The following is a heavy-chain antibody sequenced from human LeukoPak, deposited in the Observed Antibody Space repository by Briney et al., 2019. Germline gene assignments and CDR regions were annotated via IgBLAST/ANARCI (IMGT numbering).Heavy chain of an antibody. CDR2: ISSSSSTI. V-gene: IGHV3-48*02. Sequence: PGGSLRLSCAASGFTLSSYSMNWVRQAPGKGLEWVSYISSSSSTIYYADSVKGRFTISRDNAKNSLYLQVNSLRDEDTAVYYCARGYGSNGFDPWGQGTLVTVSS. J-gene: IGHJ5*02. CDR3: ARGYGSNGFDP. CDR1: GFTLSSYS. D-gene: IGHD5-18*01.